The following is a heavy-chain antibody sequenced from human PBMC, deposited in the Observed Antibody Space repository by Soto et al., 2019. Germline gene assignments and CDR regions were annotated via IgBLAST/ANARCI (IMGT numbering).Heavy chain of an antibody. V-gene: IGHV3-53*01. Sequence: GGSLRVSCAASGFTVSSNYMSWVRQAPGKGLEWVSVIYSGGSTYYADSGKGRFTISRDNSKNTLYLQMSSLRAEDTAVYYCAKRETASRAFDYWGQGTLVTVS. CDR1: GFTVSSNY. CDR2: IYSGGST. J-gene: IGHJ4*02. D-gene: IGHD1-26*01. CDR3: AKRETASRAFDY.